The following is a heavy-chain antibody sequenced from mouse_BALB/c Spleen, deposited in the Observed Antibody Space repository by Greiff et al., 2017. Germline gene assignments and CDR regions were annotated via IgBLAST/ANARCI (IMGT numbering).Heavy chain of an antibody. V-gene: IGHV2-6-7*01. D-gene: IGHD2-1*01. Sequence: QVQLKESGPGLVAPSQSLSITCTVSGFSLTGYGVNWVRQPPGKGLEWLGMIWGDGSTDYNSALKSRLSISKDNSKSQVFLKMNSLQTDDTAMYYCARHGGGKGFAYWGQGTLVTVSA. J-gene: IGHJ3*01. CDR2: IWGDGST. CDR1: GFSLTGYG. CDR3: ARHGGGKGFAY.